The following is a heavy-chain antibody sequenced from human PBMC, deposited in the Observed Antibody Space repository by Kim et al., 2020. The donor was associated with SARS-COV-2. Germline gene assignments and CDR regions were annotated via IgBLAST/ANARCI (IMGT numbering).Heavy chain of an antibody. CDR1: GFTFSSYG. CDR2: ISYDGSNK. CDR3: AKDHRRGYSGYIIDY. D-gene: IGHD5-12*01. J-gene: IGHJ4*02. Sequence: GGSLRLSCAASGFTFSSYGMHWVRQAPGKGLEWVAVISYDGSNKYYADSVKGRFTISRDNSKNTLYLQMNSLRAEDTAVYYCAKDHRRGYSGYIIDYWGQGTLVTVSS. V-gene: IGHV3-30*18.